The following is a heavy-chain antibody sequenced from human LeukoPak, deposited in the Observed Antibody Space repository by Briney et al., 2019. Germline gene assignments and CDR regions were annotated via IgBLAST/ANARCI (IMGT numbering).Heavy chain of an antibody. V-gene: IGHV4-4*07. CDR3: ARVFSGSYDS. CDR2: IHTSGST. D-gene: IGHD3-10*01. J-gene: IGHJ5*01. Sequence: SETLSLTCSVSGGSISSNYWSWTRQPAGKGLEWIGRIHTSGSTNYNPSLKSRVTMSVDTFKNQFSLKLSSVTAADTAVYYCARVFSGSYDSWGQGTLVTVSS. CDR1: GGSISSNY.